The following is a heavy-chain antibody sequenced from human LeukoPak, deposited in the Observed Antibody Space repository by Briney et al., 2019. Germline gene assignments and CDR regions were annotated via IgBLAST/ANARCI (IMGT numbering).Heavy chain of an antibody. J-gene: IGHJ4*02. V-gene: IGHV3-21*01. CDR1: GFTFSNYN. CDR2: ISTRSTYI. CDR3: AREEEWYASGTYSKGFDS. D-gene: IGHD3-10*01. Sequence: PGGSLRLSCAASGFTFSNYNMNWVRQAPGKVLEWVSCISTRSTYIYYADSVKGRFTISRDNAKNSLYLQMNSLRADDTAVYYCAREEEWYASGTYSKGFDSWGQGTLVTVSS.